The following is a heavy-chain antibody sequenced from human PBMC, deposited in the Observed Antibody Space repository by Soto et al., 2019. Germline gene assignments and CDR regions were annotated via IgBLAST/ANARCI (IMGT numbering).Heavy chain of an antibody. CDR2: ISWNSGSI. CDR3: AKDFKGYGDYVFDY. V-gene: IGHV3-9*01. J-gene: IGHJ4*02. D-gene: IGHD4-17*01. CDR1: GFTFDDYA. Sequence: DVQLVESGGGLVQPGRSLRLSCAASGFTFDDYAMHWVRQAPGKGLEWVSGISWNSGSIGYADSVKGRFTISRDNAKNSLYLQMNSLRAEDTALYYCAKDFKGYGDYVFDYWGQGTLVTVSS.